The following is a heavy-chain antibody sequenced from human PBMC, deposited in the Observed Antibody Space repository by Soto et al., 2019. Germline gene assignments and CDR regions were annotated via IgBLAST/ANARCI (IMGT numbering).Heavy chain of an antibody. D-gene: IGHD3-3*01. CDR3: AREMDFWSGYSSTDHFDY. J-gene: IGHJ4*02. V-gene: IGHV1-18*03. CDR2: ISAYNGNT. CDR1: GYTFTSYG. Sequence: ASVKVSCQASGYTFTSYGISWVRQAPGQGFEWMGWISAYNGNTNYAQKLQGRVTMTTDTSTSTAYMELRSLRSDDMAVYYCAREMDFWSGYSSTDHFDYWGQGTLVTVSS.